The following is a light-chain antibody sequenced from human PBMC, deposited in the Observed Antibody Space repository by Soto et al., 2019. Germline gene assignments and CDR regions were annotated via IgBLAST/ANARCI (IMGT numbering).Light chain of an antibody. Sequence: EIQMTQSTSSLSASVGDRVTITCRASQRISSYLNWYQQKAGKAPKLLIYAASSLQSGVPSRFSGSGSGTEFTLTISSLQPADFATYYCQQSYSTPHTFGGGTKVDIK. CDR2: AAS. CDR3: QQSYSTPHT. CDR1: QRISSY. V-gene: IGKV1-39*01. J-gene: IGKJ4*01.